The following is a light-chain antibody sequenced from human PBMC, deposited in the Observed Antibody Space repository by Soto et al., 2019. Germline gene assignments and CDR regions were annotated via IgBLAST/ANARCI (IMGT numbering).Light chain of an antibody. V-gene: IGKV3-11*01. J-gene: IGKJ5*01. CDR1: QTVFSY. Sequence: EIVLAQAPATLSLSPGERDTLSCRASQTVFSYLAWYQHKPGQAPRLLIYDASNRATGIPPRFSGSGSGTDFTLTISSLEPEDFAVYYCQQSSMITFGQGTRLEI. CDR3: QQSSMIT. CDR2: DAS.